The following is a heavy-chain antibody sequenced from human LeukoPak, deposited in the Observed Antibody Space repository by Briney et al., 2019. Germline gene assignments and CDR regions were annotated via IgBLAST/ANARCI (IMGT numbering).Heavy chain of an antibody. J-gene: IGHJ5*02. CDR3: ARANVTFGGITVVWDWFDP. D-gene: IGHD3-16*02. CDR2: ISAYNGNT. CDR1: GYTFTSYG. V-gene: IGHV1-18*01. Sequence: ASVKVSCKASGYTFTSYGISWVRQAPGQGLEWMGWISAYNGNTNYAQKLQGRVTMTTDTSTSTAYMELRSLRSEDTAVYYCARANVTFGGITVVWDWFDPWGQGTLVTVSS.